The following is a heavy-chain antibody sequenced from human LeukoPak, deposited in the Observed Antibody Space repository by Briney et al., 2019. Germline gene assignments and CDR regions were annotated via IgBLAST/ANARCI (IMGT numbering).Heavy chain of an antibody. D-gene: IGHD6-19*01. Sequence: PGGSLRLSCAASGFTFSDYYMSWIRQAPGKGLEWVSYISSSGSTIYYADSVKGRFTISRDNSKNTLYLQMNSLRAEDTAVYYCAKGRIAVATGRPYYYYMDVWGKGTTVTVSS. CDR1: GFTFSDYY. CDR2: ISSSGSTI. J-gene: IGHJ6*03. V-gene: IGHV3-11*01. CDR3: AKGRIAVATGRPYYYYMDV.